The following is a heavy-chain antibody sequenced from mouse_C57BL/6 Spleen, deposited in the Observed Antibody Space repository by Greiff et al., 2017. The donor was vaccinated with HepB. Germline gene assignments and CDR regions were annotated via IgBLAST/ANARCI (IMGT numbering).Heavy chain of an antibody. CDR1: GFSFNTYA. V-gene: IGHV10-1*01. CDR2: IRSKSNNYAT. CDR3: VRERGNGYYGYWYFDV. J-gene: IGHJ1*03. D-gene: IGHD2-3*01. Sequence: EVKLVESGGGLVQPKGSLKLSCAASGFSFNTYAMNWVRQAPGKGLEWVARIRSKSNNYATYYADSVKDRFTISRDDSESMLYLQMNNLKTEDTAMYYCVRERGNGYYGYWYFDVWGTGTTVTVSS.